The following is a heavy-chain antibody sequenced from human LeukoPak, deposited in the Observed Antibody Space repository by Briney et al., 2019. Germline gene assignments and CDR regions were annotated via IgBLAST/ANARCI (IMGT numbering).Heavy chain of an antibody. CDR3: ARDPREGIVVVPGPE. D-gene: IGHD2-2*01. Sequence: ASVKVSCKASGYTFTGYYIHWVRQAPGQGLEWMGWINPNSGGTDYAQQFQGRVTMTRDTSISTAYMELSRLRSDDTAAYYCARDPREGIVVVPGPEWGQGTLVTVSS. CDR1: GYTFTGYY. V-gene: IGHV1-2*02. J-gene: IGHJ4*02. CDR2: INPNSGGT.